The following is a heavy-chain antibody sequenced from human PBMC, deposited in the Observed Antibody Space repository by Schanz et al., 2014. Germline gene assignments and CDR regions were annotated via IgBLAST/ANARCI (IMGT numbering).Heavy chain of an antibody. J-gene: IGHJ4*02. Sequence: EVQLLESGGGLAQPGGSLRLACAASGFNFNTYAMSWVRQAPGKGLEWVSGLTEGGGGTYYTDAVKGLFTISRDSSKNTLYLQMNSLRADDTAVYYCAKSKSQLPLFDYRGQGALVGVSS. V-gene: IGHV3-23*01. CDR1: GFNFNTYA. D-gene: IGHD2-21*01. CDR2: LTEGGGGT. CDR3: AKSKSQLPLFDY.